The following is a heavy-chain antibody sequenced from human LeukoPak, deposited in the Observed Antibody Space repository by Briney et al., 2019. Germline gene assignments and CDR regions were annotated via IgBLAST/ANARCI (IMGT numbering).Heavy chain of an antibody. CDR3: ARAPVLADY. V-gene: IGHV1-2*02. CDR1: GYTFTSYY. J-gene: IGHJ4*02. Sequence: ASVKVSCKASGYTFTSYYMHWVRQAPGQGLEWMGWINPNSGGTNYAQKFQGRVTMTTDTSTSTAYMELRSLRSDDTAVYYCARAPVLADYWGQGTLVTVSS. CDR2: INPNSGGT.